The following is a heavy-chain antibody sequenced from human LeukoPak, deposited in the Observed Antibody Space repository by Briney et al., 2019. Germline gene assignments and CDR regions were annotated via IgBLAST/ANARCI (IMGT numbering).Heavy chain of an antibody. CDR1: GYTFTGYY. CDR2: INPNSGGT. Sequence: ASVKVSCKASGYTFTGYYMHWVRQAPGQGLEWMGWINPNSGGTNYAQKFQGRVTMTRDTSISTAYMELSRLRSDDTAVYYCARSSYYYDSSGYYWGTPDYWGQGTLVTVSS. J-gene: IGHJ4*02. V-gene: IGHV1-2*02. CDR3: ARSSYYYDSSGYYWGTPDY. D-gene: IGHD3-22*01.